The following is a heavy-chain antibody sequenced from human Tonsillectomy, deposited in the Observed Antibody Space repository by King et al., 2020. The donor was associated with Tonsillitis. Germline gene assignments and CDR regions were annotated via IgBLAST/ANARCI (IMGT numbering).Heavy chain of an antibody. Sequence: VQLQQWGAGLLKPSETLSLTCAVYGGSFSGYYWSWIRQPPGKGLEWIGEINHSGSTNYNPSLKSRVTISVDTSKNQFSLKLSSVTAADTAVYYCARGSSYSGMDVWGQGTTVTVSS. CDR2: INHSGST. CDR1: GGSFSGYY. V-gene: IGHV4-34*01. CDR3: ARGSSYSGMDV. J-gene: IGHJ6*02.